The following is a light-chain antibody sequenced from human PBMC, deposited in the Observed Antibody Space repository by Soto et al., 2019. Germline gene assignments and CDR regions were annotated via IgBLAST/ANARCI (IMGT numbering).Light chain of an antibody. CDR2: AAF. J-gene: IGKJ4*01. CDR3: QQYDSYPLT. V-gene: IGKV1-16*02. Sequence: DIQMTQSPSSLSASVGDRVTITCRASQGISNYLAWFQQKPGKAPKSLIHAAFNLQNGVPSKFSGSASGTDFTLTISSLQPEDSATYYCQQYDSYPLTFGGGTKVEIK. CDR1: QGISNY.